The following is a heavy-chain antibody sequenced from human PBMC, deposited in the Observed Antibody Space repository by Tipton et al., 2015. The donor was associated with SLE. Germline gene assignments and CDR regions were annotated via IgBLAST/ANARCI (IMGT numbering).Heavy chain of an antibody. V-gene: IGHV3-49*03. CDR3: ARGARSPDY. J-gene: IGHJ4*02. CDR1: GFIFGDYA. D-gene: IGHD6-6*01. CDR2: IRSKVYGGTS. Sequence: SLRLSCTASGFIFGDYAMSWFRQAPGKGLEWVGFIRSKVYGGTSEYAASVKGRFSISIDDSKRIAYLQMNSLKTEDTAVYYCARGARSPDYWGQGTLVTVSS.